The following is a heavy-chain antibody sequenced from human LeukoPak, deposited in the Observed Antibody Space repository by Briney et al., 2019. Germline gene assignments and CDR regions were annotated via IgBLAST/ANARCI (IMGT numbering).Heavy chain of an antibody. CDR2: IYSSGST. CDR1: GFTVSSNY. V-gene: IGHV3-53*01. D-gene: IGHD4-17*01. J-gene: IGHJ4*02. CDR3: ARDLYGVSHDY. Sequence: PGGSLRLSCAASGFTVSSNYMNWVRQAPGKGLEWVSVIYSSGSTYYADSVKGRFTISRDNSKNTLYLQMNSLRAEDTAVYYCARDLYGVSHDYLGQGTLVTVSS.